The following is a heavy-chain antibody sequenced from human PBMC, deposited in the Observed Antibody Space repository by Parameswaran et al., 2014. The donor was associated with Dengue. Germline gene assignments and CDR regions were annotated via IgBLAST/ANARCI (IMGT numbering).Heavy chain of an antibody. V-gene: IGHV7-4-1*02. J-gene: IGHJ2*01. D-gene: IGHD6-6*01. CDR3: ARDPSSGDWYFDL. Sequence: WVRQAPGQGLEWMGWINTNTGNPTYAQGFTGRFVFSLDTSVSTAYLQISSLKAEDTAVYYCARDPSSGDWYFDLWGRGTLVTVSS. CDR2: INTNTGNP.